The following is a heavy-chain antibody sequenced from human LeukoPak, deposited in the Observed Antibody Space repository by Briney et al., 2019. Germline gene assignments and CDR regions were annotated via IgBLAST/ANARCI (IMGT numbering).Heavy chain of an antibody. D-gene: IGHD6-13*01. J-gene: IGHJ4*02. V-gene: IGHV3-30*04. CDR3: ARADSSSWFSEFDY. Sequence: GGSLRLSCAASGFTFSSYAMHWVRQASGKGLEWVAVISYDGSNKYYADSVKGRFTISRDNSKNTLYLQMNSLRAEDTAVYYCARADSSSWFSEFDYWGQGTLVTVSS. CDR1: GFTFSSYA. CDR2: ISYDGSNK.